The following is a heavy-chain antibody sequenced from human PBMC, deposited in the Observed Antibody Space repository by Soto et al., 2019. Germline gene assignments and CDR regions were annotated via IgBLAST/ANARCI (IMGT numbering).Heavy chain of an antibody. V-gene: IGHV4-59*08. J-gene: IGHJ4*02. CDR1: DGYIRNYD. Sequence: SETMSLTSTVADGYIRNYDWNWIRRHPGKELEWIGCVFDSGSTDNSPSLKSRVTISVDTSKNQFSLKLTSVTAADTAVYYCARTLRGYTHGPLDYWGRGTLVTVSS. CDR3: ARTLRGYTHGPLDY. CDR2: VFDSGST. D-gene: IGHD5-18*01.